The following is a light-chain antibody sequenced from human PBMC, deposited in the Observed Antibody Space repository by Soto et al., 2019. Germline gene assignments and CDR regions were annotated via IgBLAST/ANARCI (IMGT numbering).Light chain of an antibody. CDR3: QQYNNWPLT. Sequence: EVVLTQSPDTVSVSPGERATLSGRASQSISRTLAWYQQKSGQPPRLLIYDASTRATGFPARFSGSGSGTEFTLTISSLQSEDFAVYYCQQYNNWPLTFGGGTKVDIK. CDR1: QSISRT. CDR2: DAS. V-gene: IGKV3D-15*01. J-gene: IGKJ4*01.